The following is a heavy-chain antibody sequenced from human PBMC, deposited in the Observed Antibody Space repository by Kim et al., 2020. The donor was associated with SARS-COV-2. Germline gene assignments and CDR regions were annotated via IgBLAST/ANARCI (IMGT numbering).Heavy chain of an antibody. CDR3: ARRIVGATWAFDI. J-gene: IGHJ3*02. V-gene: IGHV4-39*01. Sequence: YNPSLKSRVTIFVDTSKNQFSLKLSSVTAADTAVYYCARRIVGATWAFDIWGQGTMVTVSS. D-gene: IGHD1-26*01.